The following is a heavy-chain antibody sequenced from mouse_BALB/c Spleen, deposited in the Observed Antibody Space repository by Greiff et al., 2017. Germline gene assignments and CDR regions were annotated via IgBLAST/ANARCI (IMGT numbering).Heavy chain of an antibody. CDR3: ARGLGLAY. CDR1: GYSITSGYY. V-gene: IGHV3-6*02. D-gene: IGHD3-3*01. Sequence: EVKLVESGPGLVKPSQSLSLTCSVTGYSITSGYYWNWIRQFPGNKLEWMGYISYDGSNNYNPSLKNRISITRDTSKNQFFLKLNSVTTEDTATYYCARGLGLAYWGQGTTLTVSS. CDR2: ISYDGSN. J-gene: IGHJ2*01.